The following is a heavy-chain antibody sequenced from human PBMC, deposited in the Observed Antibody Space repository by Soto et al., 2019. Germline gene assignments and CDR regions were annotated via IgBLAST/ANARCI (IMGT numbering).Heavy chain of an antibody. J-gene: IGHJ6*02. V-gene: IGHV3-30-3*01. CDR2: ISYDGSNK. CDR1: GFTFSSYA. D-gene: IGHD4-17*01. Sequence: GGSLRLSCAASGFTFSSYAMHWVRQAPGKGLEWVAVISYDGSNKYYADSVKGRFTISRDNSKNTLYLQMNSLRAEDTAVYYCARDHSGDYYYYGMAVWGQGTTVTVSS. CDR3: ARDHSGDYYYYGMAV.